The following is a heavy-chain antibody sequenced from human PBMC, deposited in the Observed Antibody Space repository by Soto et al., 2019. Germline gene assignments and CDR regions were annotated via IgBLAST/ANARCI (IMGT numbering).Heavy chain of an antibody. CDR2: IIPIFGTA. D-gene: IGHD3-22*01. CDR3: ARDLRYYYDSSGYYPTVAFDI. Sequence: GASVKVSCKASGGTFSSYAISWVRQAPGQGLEWMGGIIPIFGTANYAQKFQGRVTITADESTSTVYMELSSLRSEDTAVYYCARDLRYYYDSSGYYPTVAFDIWGQGTMVTVS. J-gene: IGHJ3*02. V-gene: IGHV1-69*13. CDR1: GGTFSSYA.